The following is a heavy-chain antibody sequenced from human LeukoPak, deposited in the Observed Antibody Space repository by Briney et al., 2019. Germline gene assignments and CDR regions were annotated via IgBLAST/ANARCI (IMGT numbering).Heavy chain of an antibody. Sequence: GGSLRLSCAASGFTVSSNYMSWVRQAPGKGLEWVSVIYSGGSTYYADSVKGRFTISRDNSKNTLYLQMNSLRAEDTAVYYCARGAYGRHGHIDYWGQGTLVIVSS. D-gene: IGHD4-17*01. CDR2: IYSGGST. CDR3: ARGAYGRHGHIDY. CDR1: GFTVSSNY. V-gene: IGHV3-53*01. J-gene: IGHJ4*02.